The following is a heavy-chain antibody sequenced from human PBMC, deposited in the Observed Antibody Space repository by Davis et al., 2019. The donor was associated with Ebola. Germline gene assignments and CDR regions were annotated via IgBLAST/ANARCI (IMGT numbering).Heavy chain of an antibody. J-gene: IGHJ6*04. Sequence: GESLKISCAASGFSFSSDVMSWVRQAPGKGLEWVSTVGASGETTYYADSVQGRFTISRDNAKNTLYLQMNTLRAEDTAVYYCARAKYYGMDVWGKGTTVTVSS. CDR3: ARAKYYGMDV. D-gene: IGHD6-6*01. V-gene: IGHV3-23*01. CDR1: GFSFSSDV. CDR2: VGASGETT.